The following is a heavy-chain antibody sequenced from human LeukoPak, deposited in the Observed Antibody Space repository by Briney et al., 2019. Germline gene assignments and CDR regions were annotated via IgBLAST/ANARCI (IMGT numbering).Heavy chain of an antibody. CDR3: ARTEESGYSYRYFGYYYYMDV. CDR2: INHGGST. CDR1: GGSLSAYY. J-gene: IGHJ6*03. D-gene: IGHD5-18*01. Sequence: PSETLSLTCAVYGGSLSAYYWTWIRQPPGKGLEWIGEINHGGSTNYNPSLKSRVTISVDTSKNQFSLKLSSVTAADTAVYYCARTEESGYSYRYFGYYYYMDVWGKGATVTVSS. V-gene: IGHV4-34*01.